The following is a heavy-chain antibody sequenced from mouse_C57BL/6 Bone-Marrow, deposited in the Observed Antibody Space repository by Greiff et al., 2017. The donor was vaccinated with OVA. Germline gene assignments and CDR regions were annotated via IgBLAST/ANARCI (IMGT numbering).Heavy chain of an antibody. D-gene: IGHD4-1*01. J-gene: IGHJ2*01. CDR2: IYPGSGNT. Sequence: LVESGPELVKPGASVKISCKASGYTFPDYYINWVKQRPGQGLEWIGWIYPGSGNTKYNEKFKGKATLTVDTSSSTAYMQLSSLTSEDSAVYFCARGDWDYFDYWGQGTTLTVSS. CDR3: ARGDWDYFDY. V-gene: IGHV1-84*01. CDR1: GYTFPDYY.